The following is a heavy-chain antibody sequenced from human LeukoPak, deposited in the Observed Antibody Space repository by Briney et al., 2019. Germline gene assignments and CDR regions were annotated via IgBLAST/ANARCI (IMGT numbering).Heavy chain of an antibody. CDR2: IYYSGST. Sequence: SETLSLTCTVSGGSISSSSYYWGWIRQPQGKGLEWIGSIYYSGSTYYNPSLKSRVTISVDTSKNQFSLKLSSVTAADTAVYYCARGATPKVAFDIWGQGTMVTVSS. CDR3: ARGATPKVAFDI. J-gene: IGHJ3*02. V-gene: IGHV4-39*07. CDR1: GGSISSSSYY.